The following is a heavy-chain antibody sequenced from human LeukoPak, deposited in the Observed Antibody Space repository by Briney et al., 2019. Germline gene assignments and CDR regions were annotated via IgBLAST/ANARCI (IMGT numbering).Heavy chain of an antibody. CDR2: IKQDGSEK. CDR3: ARKVNGVINWFDP. V-gene: IGHV3-7*01. CDR1: GFTFGNYW. J-gene: IGHJ5*02. Sequence: PGGSLRLSCAASGFTFGNYWMSWVRQAPGKGLEWVANIKQDGSEKYYVDSVKGRFTISRDNAKNSLYLQMNSLRAEDTAVYYCARKVNGVINWFDPWGQGTLVTVSS. D-gene: IGHD2-8*01.